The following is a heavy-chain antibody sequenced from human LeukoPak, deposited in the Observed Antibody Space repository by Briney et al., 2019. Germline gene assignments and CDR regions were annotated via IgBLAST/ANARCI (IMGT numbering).Heavy chain of an antibody. CDR1: GGSIIDNSFY. J-gene: IGHJ4*02. CDR3: ARLTDS. CDR2: IYHSGTT. V-gene: IGHV4-39*01. Sequence: SETLSLTCTVTGGSIIDNSFYWGWIRQPPGKGLEWIGRIYHSGTTNHNPSLERRVTIAVDTSKNQFSLRLTSVTAADTALYYCARLTDSWGQGTLVTVSS.